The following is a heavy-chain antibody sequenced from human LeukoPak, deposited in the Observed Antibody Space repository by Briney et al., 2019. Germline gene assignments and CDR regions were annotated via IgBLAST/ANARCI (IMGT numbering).Heavy chain of an antibody. Sequence: PGGSLRLSCAASGFTFSSYAMSSVRQAPGKGLEWVSAISGSGGSTYYADSVKGRFTISRDNYKNTLYLQMNSLRAEDTAVYYCAKDMGIQLWLSDYWGQGTLVTVSS. V-gene: IGHV3-23*01. CDR2: ISGSGGST. CDR3: AKDMGIQLWLSDY. CDR1: GFTFSSYA. J-gene: IGHJ4*02. D-gene: IGHD5-18*01.